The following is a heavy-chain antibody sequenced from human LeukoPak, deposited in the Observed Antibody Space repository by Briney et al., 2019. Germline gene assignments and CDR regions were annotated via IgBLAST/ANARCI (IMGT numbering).Heavy chain of an antibody. J-gene: IGHJ4*02. CDR1: GFTFTSSA. CDR3: AREGNWNYGDY. CDR2: IVVGSGNT. Sequence: ASVKVSCKASGFTFTSSAVQWVRQARGQRLEWLGWIVVGSGNTNYAQKFQERVTITRDMSTSTAYMELSSLRSEDTAVYYCAREGNWNYGDYWGQGTLVTVSS. V-gene: IGHV1-58*01. D-gene: IGHD1-7*01.